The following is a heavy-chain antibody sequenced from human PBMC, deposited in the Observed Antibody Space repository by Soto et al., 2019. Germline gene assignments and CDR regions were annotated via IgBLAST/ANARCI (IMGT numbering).Heavy chain of an antibody. CDR3: ARDRGVVTIFGWPYGMDV. J-gene: IGHJ6*02. D-gene: IGHD3-3*01. V-gene: IGHV3-48*02. CDR1: GFPFSSYS. Sequence: GSLRLSCAASGFPFSSYSMNWVRQAPGKGLEWVSYISSSSDTIYYADSVKGRFTISRDNAKNVLYLQMNSLRDEDTAVYYCARDRGVVTIFGWPYGMDVWGQGTTVTVSS. CDR2: ISSSSDTI.